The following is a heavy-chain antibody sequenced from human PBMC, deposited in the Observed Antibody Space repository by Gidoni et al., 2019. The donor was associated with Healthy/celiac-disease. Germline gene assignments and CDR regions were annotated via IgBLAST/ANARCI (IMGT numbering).Heavy chain of an antibody. CDR2: ISSSSSTI. CDR1: GFTFRRNR. V-gene: IGHV3-48*02. J-gene: IGHJ6*02. CDR3: ARDDYGGNVGVYYYYYYGMDV. Sequence: EVQLVESGGGLVQPGGSLRLPLPASGFTFRRNRMNWVRQAPGKGLGWVSYISSSSSTIYYADSVKGRFTISRDNAKNSLYLQMNSLRDEDTAVYYCARDDYGGNVGVYYYYYYGMDVWGQGTTVTVSS. D-gene: IGHD4-17*01.